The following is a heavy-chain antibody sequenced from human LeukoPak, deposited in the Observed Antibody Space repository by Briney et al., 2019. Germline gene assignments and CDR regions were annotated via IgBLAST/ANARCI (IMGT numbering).Heavy chain of an antibody. CDR1: GDSGSSSSYY. CDR2: IYYSGNT. Sequence: SETLSLTCTVSGDSGSSSSYYWGWIRQSPGKGLEWIGSIYYSGNTYYNPSLKSRVTISVDTSKNQFSLKLGSVTAADTAVYYCARGHDYYDSSGYRYYFDYWGQGTLVTVSS. J-gene: IGHJ4*02. V-gene: IGHV4-39*01. CDR3: ARGHDYYDSSGYRYYFDY. D-gene: IGHD3-22*01.